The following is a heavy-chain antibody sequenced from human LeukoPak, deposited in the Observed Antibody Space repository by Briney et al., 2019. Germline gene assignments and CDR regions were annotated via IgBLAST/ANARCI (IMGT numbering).Heavy chain of an antibody. CDR1: GFTVSSYA. J-gene: IGHJ4*02. D-gene: IGHD1-26*01. CDR3: ARQKQSHGNFDC. Sequence: GGSLRLSCAASGFTVSSYAMHWVRQPIGKGLEWVSALGIAGDTFYPGSVKGRFTISRGNAKNSLYLQMNSLRAEDTAMYYCARQKQSHGNFDCWGQGTLVTVSS. V-gene: IGHV3-13*01. CDR2: LGIAGDT.